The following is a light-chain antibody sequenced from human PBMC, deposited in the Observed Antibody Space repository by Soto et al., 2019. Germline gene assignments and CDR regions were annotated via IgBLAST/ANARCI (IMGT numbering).Light chain of an antibody. V-gene: IGKV3-11*01. CDR1: QSVGSY. Sequence: EIVLTQSPATLSLSPGERATLSCRASQSVGSYLAWYQQKPGQAPRLLIYDASNRTTGIPARFSGSGSGTDFTLPISSLEPEDFAVYYCQQRSNWPPVYTFGQGTKLEIK. CDR3: QQRSNWPPVYT. J-gene: IGKJ2*01. CDR2: DAS.